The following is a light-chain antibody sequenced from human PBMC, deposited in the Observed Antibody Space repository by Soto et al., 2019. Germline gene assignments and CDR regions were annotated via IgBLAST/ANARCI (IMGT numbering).Light chain of an antibody. V-gene: IGKV3-20*01. CDR1: QSVSSSY. Sequence: EVVMTQSPAILSVSPGERATLSCRASQSVSSSYLAWYQQKPGQAPRLLIYGASSRATGIPDRFSGSGSGTDFTLTISRLEPEDFAVYYCQQYGSSPPGVTFGPGTKVDIK. J-gene: IGKJ3*01. CDR2: GAS. CDR3: QQYGSSPPGVT.